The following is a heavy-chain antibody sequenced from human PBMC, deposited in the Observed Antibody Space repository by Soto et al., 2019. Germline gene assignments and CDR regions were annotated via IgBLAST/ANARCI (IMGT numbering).Heavy chain of an antibody. Sequence: QVQLVQSGAEVKKPGSSVKVSCKASGGTFSSYAISWVRQAPGQGLEWMGGIIPIFGTANYAQKFQGRVTITADESTSTAYMALSSLRSEDTAVYYCARSDPYSSGWYYYYGMDVWGQGTTVTVSS. V-gene: IGHV1-69*12. CDR3: ARSDPYSSGWYYYYGMDV. CDR1: GGTFSSYA. CDR2: IIPIFGTA. J-gene: IGHJ6*02. D-gene: IGHD6-19*01.